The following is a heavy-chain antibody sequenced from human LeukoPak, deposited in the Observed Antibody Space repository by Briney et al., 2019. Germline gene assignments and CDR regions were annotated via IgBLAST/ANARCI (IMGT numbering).Heavy chain of an antibody. J-gene: IGHJ4*02. CDR3: ARVTETYYYGSGRKVPYYFDY. V-gene: IGHV7-4-1*02. CDR1: GYTFTSYA. Sequence: ASVKVSCKASGYTFTSYAMNWVRQAPGQGLEWMGWINTNTGNPTYAQGFTGRFVFSLDTSVSTAYLQISSLKAEDTAIYYCARVTETYYYGSGRKVPYYFDYWGQGTLVTVSS. D-gene: IGHD3-10*01. CDR2: INTNTGNP.